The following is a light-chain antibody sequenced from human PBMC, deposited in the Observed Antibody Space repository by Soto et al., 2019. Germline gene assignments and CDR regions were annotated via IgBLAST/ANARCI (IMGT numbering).Light chain of an antibody. CDR1: KWGDKY. V-gene: IGLV3-1*01. J-gene: IGLJ2*01. CDR3: QAWDSSTAVV. Sequence: SYELTQPPSVSVSPGQTASITCSGDKWGDKYTCWYQQKPGQSPVLVIYQHSQRPSGIPERFSGSNSGNTATLTISGTQAMDEADYYCQAWDSSTAVVFGGGTKLTVL. CDR2: QHS.